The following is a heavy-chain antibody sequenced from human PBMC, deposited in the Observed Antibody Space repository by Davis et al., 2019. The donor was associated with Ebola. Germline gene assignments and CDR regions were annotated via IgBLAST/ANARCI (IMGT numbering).Heavy chain of an antibody. V-gene: IGHV3-49*04. CDR2: IRSKDYGGTT. Sequence: GESLKISCTATGFTIVDSAMSWVRQAPGKGLEWGGFIRSKDYGGTTEYSASVKGRFNISRDDYKTIAYRQMNSLKIDDTAIYYCTRTFKQPDHFDSWGQGTLVTVSS. CDR1: GFTIVDSA. J-gene: IGHJ4*02. D-gene: IGHD6-13*01. CDR3: TRTFKQPDHFDS.